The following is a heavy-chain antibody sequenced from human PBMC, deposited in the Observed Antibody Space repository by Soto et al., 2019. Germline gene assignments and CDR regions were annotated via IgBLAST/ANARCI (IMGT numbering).Heavy chain of an antibody. J-gene: IGHJ5*02. V-gene: IGHV2-5*02. D-gene: IGHD3-16*01. CDR1: GFSHTSRGVG. Sequence: QITLKESGPTLVKPTQTLTLTCTCSGFSHTSRGVGMGWIRQPPGNALECLALIYWDDDKRYSPSLQSRLSITKDTSKNQVVLTMTNVDPVDTATYYCAHIPNYYQYDWFDPWGQGTLVSVSS. CDR2: IYWDDDK. CDR3: AHIPNYYQYDWFDP.